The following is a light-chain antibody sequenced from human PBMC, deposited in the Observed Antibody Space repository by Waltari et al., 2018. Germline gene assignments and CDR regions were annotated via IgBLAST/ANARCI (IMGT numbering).Light chain of an antibody. CDR3: SSYSPSTTLGI. CDR1: RTHVGGYNY. Sequence: QSALTQPASVSGSPGQSLTISCTGTRTHVGGYNYVSWYQQHPGKAPKLLIYNVNNRPSGISNRFSGSKSGNTASLTISGLQDEDEADYYCSSYSPSTTLGIFGGGTRLTVL. J-gene: IGLJ2*01. CDR2: NVN. V-gene: IGLV2-14*03.